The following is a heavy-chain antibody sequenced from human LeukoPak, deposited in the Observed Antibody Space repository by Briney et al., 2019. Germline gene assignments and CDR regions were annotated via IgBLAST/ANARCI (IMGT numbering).Heavy chain of an antibody. CDR2: ISGSGGST. D-gene: IGHD5/OR15-5a*01. V-gene: IGHV3-23*01. CDR1: GFTFSSYA. CDR3: ARGRGLPSTIADY. J-gene: IGHJ4*02. Sequence: GGSLRLSCAASGFTFSSYAMSWVRQAPGKGLEWVSAISGSGGSTYYADSVKGRFTISRDNTKNSLYLQMNSLRAEDTAVYYCARGRGLPSTIADYWGQGTLVTVSS.